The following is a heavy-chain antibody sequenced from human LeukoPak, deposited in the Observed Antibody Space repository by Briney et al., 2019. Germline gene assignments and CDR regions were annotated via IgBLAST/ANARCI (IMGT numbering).Heavy chain of an antibody. J-gene: IGHJ1*01. CDR1: GGSISSYY. V-gene: IGHV4-59*01. Sequence: PSETLSLTCTVSGGSISSYYWSWIRQPPGKGLEWIGYIYYSGSTSYNPSLKSRVTISVDTSKNQFSLKLSSVTAADTAVYYCARDGIDAEYFQHWGQGTLVTVSS. D-gene: IGHD1-26*01. CDR2: IYYSGST. CDR3: ARDGIDAEYFQH.